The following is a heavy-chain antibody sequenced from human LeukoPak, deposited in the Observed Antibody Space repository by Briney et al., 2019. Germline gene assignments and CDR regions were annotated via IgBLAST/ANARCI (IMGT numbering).Heavy chain of an antibody. J-gene: IGHJ3*02. V-gene: IGHV4-34*01. Sequence: SETLSLTCAVYGGSFSGYYWSWIRQPPGKGLEWIGEINHSGSTNYNPSLKSRVTISVDTSKNQFSLKLSSVTAADTAVYYCASDPGAGTMAGAFDIWGQGTMVTVSS. CDR2: INHSGST. CDR3: ASDPGAGTMAGAFDI. CDR1: GGSFSGYY. D-gene: IGHD1-1*01.